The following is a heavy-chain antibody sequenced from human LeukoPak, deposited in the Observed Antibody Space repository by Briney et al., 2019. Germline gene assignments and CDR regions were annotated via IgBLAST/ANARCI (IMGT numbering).Heavy chain of an antibody. CDR2: MNPNSGNT. CDR1: GYTFTSYD. J-gene: IGHJ6*02. Sequence: GASVKVSCKASGYTFTSYDINWVRQATGQGLEWMGWMNPNSGNTGYAQKFQGRVTMTRNTSISTAYMELSSLRSEDTAVYYCARVWCGTYYYYYGMDVWGQGTTVTVSS. CDR3: ARVWCGTYYYYYGMDV. V-gene: IGHV1-8*01. D-gene: IGHD2-8*02.